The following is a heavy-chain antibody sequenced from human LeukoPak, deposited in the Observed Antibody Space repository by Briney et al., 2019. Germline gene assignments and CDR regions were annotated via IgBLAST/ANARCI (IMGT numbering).Heavy chain of an antibody. CDR3: ARESGYYDSSGYYYGPNWFDP. D-gene: IGHD3-22*01. CDR2: ISSSGSTI. J-gene: IGHJ5*02. V-gene: IGHV3-48*03. CDR1: GLTFSSYE. Sequence: GGSLRLSCAASGLTFSSYEMNWVRQAPGKGLEGVSYISSSGSTIYYADSVKGRFTISRDNAKNSLYLQMNSLRAEDTAVYYCARESGYYDSSGYYYGPNWFDPWGQGTLVTVSS.